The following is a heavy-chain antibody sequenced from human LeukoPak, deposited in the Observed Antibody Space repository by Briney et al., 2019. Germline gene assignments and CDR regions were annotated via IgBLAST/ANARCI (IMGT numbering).Heavy chain of an antibody. J-gene: IGHJ4*02. CDR2: IIPMSGTV. CDR3: ARETGYAYGRAPLDY. Sequence: GASVKVSCKASRGTLSTFGISSVRQAPGQGLEWMGGIIPMSGTVNNAQKFQGRVTITADKSTGTAYMELSSLRSDDTAVYYCARETGYAYGRAPLDYWGQGTLVTVSS. D-gene: IGHD5-18*01. V-gene: IGHV1-69*06. CDR1: RGTLSTFG.